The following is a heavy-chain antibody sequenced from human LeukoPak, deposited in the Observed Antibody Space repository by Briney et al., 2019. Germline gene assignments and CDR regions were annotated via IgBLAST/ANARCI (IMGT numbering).Heavy chain of an antibody. Sequence: SETLSLTCTVSGGSISSSSYYWGWIRQPPGKGLEWIGSIYYSGSTYYNPSLKSRVTISVDTSKNQFSLKLSSVTAADTAVYYCARDLMSISGSPRANSDYWGQGTLVTVSS. V-gene: IGHV4-39*07. J-gene: IGHJ4*02. D-gene: IGHD1-26*01. CDR3: ARDLMSISGSPRANSDY. CDR1: GGSISSSSYY. CDR2: IYYSGST.